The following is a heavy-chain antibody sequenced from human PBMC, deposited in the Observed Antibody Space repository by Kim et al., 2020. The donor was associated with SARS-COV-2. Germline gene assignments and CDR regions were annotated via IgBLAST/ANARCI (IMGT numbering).Heavy chain of an antibody. CDR2: IDPSDSYT. J-gene: IGHJ4*02. Sequence: GESLKISCKGSGYSFTSYWISWVRQMPGKGLEWMGRIDPSDSYTNYSPSFQGHVTISADKSINTAYLQWSSLKASDTAMYYCARHGGALLWFGELFYWGQGTLVTVSS. CDR1: GYSFTSYW. CDR3: ARHGGALLWFGELFY. D-gene: IGHD3-10*01. V-gene: IGHV5-10-1*01.